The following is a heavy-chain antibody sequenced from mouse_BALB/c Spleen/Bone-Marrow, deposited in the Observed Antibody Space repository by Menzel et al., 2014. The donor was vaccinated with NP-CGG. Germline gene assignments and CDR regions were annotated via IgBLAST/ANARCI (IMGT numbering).Heavy chain of an antibody. CDR2: ISNGGGST. CDR1: GFTFSDYY. V-gene: IGHV5-12*02. CDR3: ARRRSLYYAMDY. J-gene: IGHJ4*01. D-gene: IGHD1-1*01. Sequence: EVMLVESGGGLVQPGESLKLSCATSGFTFSDYYMYWVRQTPEKRLEWVAYISNGGGSTYYPDTVKGRFTISRDNAENTLYLQMSRLKSEDTAMYYYARRRSLYYAMDYWGQGTSVTVSS.